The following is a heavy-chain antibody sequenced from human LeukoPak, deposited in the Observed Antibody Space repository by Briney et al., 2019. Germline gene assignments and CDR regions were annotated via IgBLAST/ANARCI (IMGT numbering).Heavy chain of an antibody. CDR2: INHSGST. V-gene: IGHV4-34*01. CDR3: ARGRDYYGMDV. J-gene: IGHJ6*04. CDR1: GGSFSGYY. Sequence: PSETLSLTCAVYGGSFSGYYWSWIRQPPGKGLEWIGEINHSGSTNYNPSLKSRVTISVDTSKNQFSLKLSSVTAADTAVYYCARGRDYYGMDVWGKGTTVTVSS.